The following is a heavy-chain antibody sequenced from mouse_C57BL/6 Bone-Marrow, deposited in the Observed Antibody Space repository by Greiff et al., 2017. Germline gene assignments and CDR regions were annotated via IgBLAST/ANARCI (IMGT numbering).Heavy chain of an antibody. D-gene: IGHD1-1*01. V-gene: IGHV1-82*01. Sequence: VKLLQSGPELVKPGASVKISCKASGYAFSSSWMNWVKQRPGKGLEWIGRIYPGDGDTNYNGKFKGKATLTADKSSSTAYMQLSSLTSEDSAVYFCARKEITTVAPFDYWGQGTTLTVSS. CDR1: GYAFSSSW. CDR2: IYPGDGDT. J-gene: IGHJ2*01. CDR3: ARKEITTVAPFDY.